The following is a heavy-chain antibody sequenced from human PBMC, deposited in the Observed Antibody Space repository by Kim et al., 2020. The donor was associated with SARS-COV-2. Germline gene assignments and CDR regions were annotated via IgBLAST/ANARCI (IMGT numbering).Heavy chain of an antibody. V-gene: IGHV6-1*01. CDR3: ARQAWNAFDF. D-gene: IGHD2-21*01. CDR2: AYYRSKWYI. J-gene: IGHJ3*01. Sequence: TLSLTCVISGDSVSSNGVTWNWIRQSPSRGLEWLGRAYYRSKWYIDYAISVRSRMTITPDTSKNQFSLQLNSVTPDDTAVYYCARQAWNAFDFWGQGT. CDR1: GDSVSSNGVT.